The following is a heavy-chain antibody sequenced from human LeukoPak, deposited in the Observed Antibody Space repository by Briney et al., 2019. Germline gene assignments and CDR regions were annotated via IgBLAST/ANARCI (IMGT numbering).Heavy chain of an antibody. CDR2: ISWNSGSI. J-gene: IGHJ4*02. Sequence: PGGSLRLSCAASGFTFDDYAMHWVRQAPGKGLEWVSGISWNSGSIVYADSVKGRFTISRDNAKNSLYLQMNSLRAEDTALYYCAKDKTAYCGGDCPPDYFDYWGQGTLVTVSS. CDR3: AKDKTAYCGGDCPPDYFDY. V-gene: IGHV3-9*01. CDR1: GFTFDDYA. D-gene: IGHD2-21*02.